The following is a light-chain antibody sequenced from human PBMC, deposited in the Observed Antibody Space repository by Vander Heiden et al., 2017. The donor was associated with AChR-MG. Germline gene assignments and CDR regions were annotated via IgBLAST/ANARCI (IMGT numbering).Light chain of an antibody. CDR1: SLRSYY. V-gene: IGLV3-19*01. CDR2: GRN. CDR3: NSRDISENPRVL. Sequence: SSELTQDPAVTVALGQTVRITCQGDSLRSYYASWYRQKPGQAPVLVIYGRNNRPSGIPDRFSGSYSGNTSSLTITGAQAEDEADYYCNSRDISENPRVLFGGGTKVTVL. J-gene: IGLJ2*01.